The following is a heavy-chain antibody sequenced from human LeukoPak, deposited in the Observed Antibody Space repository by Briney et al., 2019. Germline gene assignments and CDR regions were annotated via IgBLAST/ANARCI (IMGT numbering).Heavy chain of an antibody. V-gene: IGHV3-48*03. J-gene: IGHJ5*02. Sequence: GGSLRLSCAASGFTFSSYEMNWVRQAPGKGLEWVSYISSSGSTIYYADSVKGRFTISRDNSKNTLYLQMNSLRAEDTAVYYCAKDGGPIAVAGTFGFDPWGQGTLVTVSS. CDR3: AKDGGPIAVAGTFGFDP. CDR1: GFTFSSYE. D-gene: IGHD6-19*01. CDR2: ISSSGSTI.